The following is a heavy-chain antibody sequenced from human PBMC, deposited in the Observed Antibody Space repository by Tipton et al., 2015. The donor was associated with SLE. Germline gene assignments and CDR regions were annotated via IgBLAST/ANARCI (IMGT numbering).Heavy chain of an antibody. CDR1: GGSLKTYY. V-gene: IGHV4-4*07. Sequence: TLSLTCTLSGGSLKTYYWYWIRQPAGKGLEWIGRIYSSGNTNYNPFLKSRVTMSVDTSMNQISLKLYSVTAADSAVYYCGRGANKATVEYWGQGTLVRVSS. CDR2: IYSSGNT. CDR3: GRGANKATVEY. D-gene: IGHD1-1*01. J-gene: IGHJ4*02.